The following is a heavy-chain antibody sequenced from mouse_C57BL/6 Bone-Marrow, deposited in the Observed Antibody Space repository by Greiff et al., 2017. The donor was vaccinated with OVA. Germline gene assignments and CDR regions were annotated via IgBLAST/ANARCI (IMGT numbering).Heavy chain of an antibody. D-gene: IGHD2-3*01. CDR2: IYPGGGYT. Sequence: VKLQESGAELVRPGTSVKMSCKASGYTFTNYWIGWAKQRPGHGLEWIGDIYPGGGYTNYNEKFKGKATLTADKSSSTAYMQFSSLTSEDSAIYYCARSFDGYYLGFAYWGQGTLVTVSA. CDR3: ARSFDGYYLGFAY. V-gene: IGHV1-63*01. CDR1: GYTFTNYW. J-gene: IGHJ3*01.